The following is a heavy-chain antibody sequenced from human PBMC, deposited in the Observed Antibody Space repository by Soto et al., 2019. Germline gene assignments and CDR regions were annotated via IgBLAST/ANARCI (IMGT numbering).Heavy chain of an antibody. CDR1: GGSISSGGHY. CDR3: ARDSGHYGDYALDY. CDR2: IYYSGSA. Sequence: PSETLSLTCTVSGGSISSGGHYWSWIRQHPGKGLEWIRYIYYSGSAYYNPSLKSRVSISVDTSKNQFSLNVSSVTAADTAVYYCARDSGHYGDYALDYWGQGTLVTVSS. J-gene: IGHJ4*02. V-gene: IGHV4-31*03. D-gene: IGHD4-17*01.